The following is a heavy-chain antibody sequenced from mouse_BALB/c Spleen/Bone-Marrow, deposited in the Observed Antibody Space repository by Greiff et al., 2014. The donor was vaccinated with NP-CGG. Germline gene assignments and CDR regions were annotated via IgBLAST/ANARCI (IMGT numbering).Heavy chain of an antibody. V-gene: IGHV14-3*02. CDR2: IDPANGNT. J-gene: IGHJ3*01. D-gene: IGHD1-1*01. CDR1: GFNIKDTY. CDR3: APYYYGSSLFAY. Sequence: DVKLVESGAELVKPGASVKLSCTASGFNIKDTYMHWVKQRPEQGLEWIGRIDPANGNTKYDPKFQGKATITADTSSNTAYLQLSSLTSEDTAVYYCAPYYYGSSLFAYWGQGTLVTVSA.